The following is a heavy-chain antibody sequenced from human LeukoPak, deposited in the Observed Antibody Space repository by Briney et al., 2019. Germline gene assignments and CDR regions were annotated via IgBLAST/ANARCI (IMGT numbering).Heavy chain of an antibody. CDR2: IYHSGST. Sequence: PSETLSLTCAVSDDSISSGNWWSWVRQPPGKGLEWIGEIYHSGSTNYNPSLKSRVTISVDTSKNQFSLKLSSVTAADTAVYYCAGPRVTTAYYFDYWGQGTLVTVSS. CDR1: DDSISSGNW. V-gene: IGHV4-4*02. J-gene: IGHJ4*02. D-gene: IGHD1-1*01. CDR3: AGPRVTTAYYFDY.